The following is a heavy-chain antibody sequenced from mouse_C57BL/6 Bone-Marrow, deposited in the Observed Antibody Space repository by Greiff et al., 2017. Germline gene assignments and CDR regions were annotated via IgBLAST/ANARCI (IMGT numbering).Heavy chain of an antibody. CDR1: GYTFTSYG. D-gene: IGHD1-1*01. J-gene: IGHJ2*01. Sequence: VMLVESGAELARPGASVKLSCKASGYTFTSYGISWVKQRTGQGLEWIGEIYPRSGNNYYNEKFKGKATLTADTSASTAYMELRSLTSEDSAVYVGAGTDYDGRSYLDYWGQGTTRTVSS. CDR3: AGTDYDGRSYLDY. V-gene: IGHV1-81*01. CDR2: IYPRSGNN.